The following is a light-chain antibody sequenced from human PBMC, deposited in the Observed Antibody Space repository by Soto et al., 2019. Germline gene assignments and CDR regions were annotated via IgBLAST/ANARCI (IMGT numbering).Light chain of an antibody. V-gene: IGKV1-27*01. CDR2: AAS. J-gene: IGKJ1*01. Sequence: DIQMTQSPSSLSASVGDRDTITCRSSQGISNYVAWYQQKPGKVPKLLIYAASTLQSGVPSRFSGSGSGTDFTLTRSSLQPEDVATYYCHKYHSAPRPVGQGTKVEIK. CDR1: QGISNY. CDR3: HKYHSAPRP.